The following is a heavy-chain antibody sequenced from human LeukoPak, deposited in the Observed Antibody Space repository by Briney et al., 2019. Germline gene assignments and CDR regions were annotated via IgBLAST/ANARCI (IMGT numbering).Heavy chain of an antibody. CDR3: AKDLDYKSFSYGPIDY. CDR1: GFTFSSYS. V-gene: IGHV3-30*02. CDR2: VRWDGSNE. D-gene: IGHD5-18*01. Sequence: GGSLRLSCAASGFTFSSYSMNWVRQAPGKGLEWVTFVRWDGSNEYYADSVKGRFTISRDNSKSALYLQMSGLTIEDTAVYYCAKDLDYKSFSYGPIDYWGQGTLVSVTS. J-gene: IGHJ4*02.